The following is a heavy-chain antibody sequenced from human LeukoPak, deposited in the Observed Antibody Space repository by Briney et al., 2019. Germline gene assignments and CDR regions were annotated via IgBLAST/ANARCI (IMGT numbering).Heavy chain of an antibody. J-gene: IGHJ4*02. CDR2: IKSKTDGGTT. CDR3: AKDMGIGYYYDSSGFDY. Sequence: GGSLRLSCAASGFTFSNAWMSWVRQAPGKGLEWVGRIKSKTDGGTTDYAAPVKGRFTISRDDSKNTLYLQMNSLRAEDTALYYCAKDMGIGYYYDSSGFDYWGQGTLVTVSS. CDR1: GFTFSNAW. D-gene: IGHD3-22*01. V-gene: IGHV3-15*05.